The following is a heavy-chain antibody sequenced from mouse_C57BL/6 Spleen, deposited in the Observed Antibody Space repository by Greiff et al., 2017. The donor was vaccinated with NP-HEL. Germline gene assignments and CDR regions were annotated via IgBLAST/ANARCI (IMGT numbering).Heavy chain of an antibody. CDR2: IDPETGGT. Sequence: VKLQESGAELVRPGASVTLSCKASGYTFTDYEMHWVKQTPVHGLEWIGAIDPETGGTAYNQKFKGKAILTADKSSSTAYMELRSLTSEDSAVYYCTLDSSGSYYFDYWGQGTTLTVSS. CDR3: TLDSSGSYYFDY. J-gene: IGHJ2*01. V-gene: IGHV1-15*01. CDR1: GYTFTDYE. D-gene: IGHD3-2*02.